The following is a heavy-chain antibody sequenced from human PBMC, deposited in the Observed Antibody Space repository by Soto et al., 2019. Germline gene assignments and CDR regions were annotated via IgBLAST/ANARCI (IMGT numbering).Heavy chain of an antibody. D-gene: IGHD2-15*01. CDR3: ATHKTVVRVADRTSIDY. CDR2: ISYNGYNI. Sequence: QVQLVESGGDLVQPGRSLRLSCAAAGFTFNNYGMHWVRQAPGKGLEWVAMISYNGYNINYADSVRGRFTISRDNSKNPLYLKMTILRPEDTAMYYCATHKTVVRVADRTSIDYWGQGTLFTVSS. J-gene: IGHJ4*02. V-gene: IGHV3-30*03. CDR1: GFTFNNYG.